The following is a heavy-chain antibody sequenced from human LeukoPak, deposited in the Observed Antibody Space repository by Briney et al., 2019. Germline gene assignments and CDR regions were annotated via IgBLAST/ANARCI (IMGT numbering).Heavy chain of an antibody. CDR3: ARVQGSSTSPAWY. J-gene: IGHJ4*02. D-gene: IGHD2-2*01. Sequence: PGGSLRHSCAASGFTFSSYSMNWVRQAPGKGLEGVSSISSSSSYIYYADSVKGRFTISRDNAKNSLYLQMNSLRAEDTAVYYCARVQGSSTSPAWYWGQGTLVTVSS. CDR2: ISSSSSYI. V-gene: IGHV3-21*01. CDR1: GFTFSSYS.